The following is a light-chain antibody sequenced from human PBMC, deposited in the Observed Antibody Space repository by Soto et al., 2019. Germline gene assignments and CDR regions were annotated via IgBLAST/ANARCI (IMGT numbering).Light chain of an antibody. CDR2: GAS. CDR1: QSVSSGY. J-gene: IGKJ5*01. Sequence: IVLTKSTGTMSLSPCRTAPLSCRSIQSVSSGYLAWYQHKPGQAPRLLIFGASIRSAGIPARFSGSGSGTEFTLTISSLQSEDFAVYYCQQYNNWHPFTFGQGTRLEIK. CDR3: QQYNNWHPFT. V-gene: IGKV3D-15*01.